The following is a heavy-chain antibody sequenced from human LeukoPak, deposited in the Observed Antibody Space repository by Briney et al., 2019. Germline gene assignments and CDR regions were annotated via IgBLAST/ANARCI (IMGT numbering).Heavy chain of an antibody. CDR1: GGSFSGYY. CDR3: ARGVDEAKVGY. J-gene: IGHJ4*02. CDR2: IHPSGST. V-gene: IGHV4-34*01. Sequence: TLSLXCAVYGGSFSGYYWKWVRQPPGKGLEWIGEIHPSGSTTYNPSLQSRVTLSVDTSQNQFSLKVSSVTAADTAVYYCARGVDEAKVGYWGQGTLVTVSS.